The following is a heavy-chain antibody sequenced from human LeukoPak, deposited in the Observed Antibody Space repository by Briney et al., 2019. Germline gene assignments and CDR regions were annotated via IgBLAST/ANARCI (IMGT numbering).Heavy chain of an antibody. CDR3: ARARVGDPTDY. V-gene: IGHV3-74*01. CDR1: GFPFGSYA. Sequence: PGGSLRLSCAASGFPFGSYAMYWVRQAPGKGLVWVSRVHGDGNNIGYADSVKGRFTIFRDNAKNTLYLQMNSLRPDDTAVYYCARARVGDPTDYWGQGTLVTVSS. D-gene: IGHD1-26*01. J-gene: IGHJ4*02. CDR2: VHGDGNNI.